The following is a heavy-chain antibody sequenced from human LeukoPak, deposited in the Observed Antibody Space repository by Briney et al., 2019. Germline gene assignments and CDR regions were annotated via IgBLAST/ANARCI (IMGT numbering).Heavy chain of an antibody. V-gene: IGHV4-39*01. CDR2: IFYSGST. J-gene: IGHJ3*02. CDR3: ARHLTNWESVAAPPASDAFGI. D-gene: IGHD6-19*01. CDR1: GGSISGGRYF. Sequence: SETLSLTCTVSGGSISGGRYFWGWIRQPPGKELEWIGTIFYSGSTYYNPSLQGRVTMSVDTYKNQFSLELRSVTAADTSPYYCARHLTNWESVAAPPASDAFGIWGQGSMVTVSS.